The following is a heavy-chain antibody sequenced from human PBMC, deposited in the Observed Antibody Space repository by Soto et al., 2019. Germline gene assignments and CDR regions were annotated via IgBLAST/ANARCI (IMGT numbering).Heavy chain of an antibody. CDR3: ARDQAWGSYRSYGMEV. CDR2: IGTAGDT. J-gene: IGHJ6*02. V-gene: IGHV3-13*04. CDR1: GFTFSSYD. D-gene: IGHD3-16*02. Sequence: EVQLVESGGGLVQPGGSLRLSCAASGFTFSSYDMHWVRQATGKGLEWVSAIGTAGDTYYPGSVKGRFTISRENAKNSLYLQMNSLRAGDTAVYYCARDQAWGSYRSYGMEVWGQGTTVTVSS.